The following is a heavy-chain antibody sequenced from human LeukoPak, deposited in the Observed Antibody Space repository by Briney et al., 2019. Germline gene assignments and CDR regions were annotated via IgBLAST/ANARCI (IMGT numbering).Heavy chain of an antibody. J-gene: IGHJ4*02. D-gene: IGHD5-18*01. CDR2: ISGSGGST. CDR3: AKENSHAEYYFDR. Sequence: GGSLRLSCAASGFTFSSYGMSWVRQAPGKGLEWVSGISGSGGSTYYADSVKGRFTISRDNSRNTLYLQMNSLRAEDTAVYYCAKENSHAEYYFDRWGQGTLVTVSS. CDR1: GFTFSSYG. V-gene: IGHV3-23*01.